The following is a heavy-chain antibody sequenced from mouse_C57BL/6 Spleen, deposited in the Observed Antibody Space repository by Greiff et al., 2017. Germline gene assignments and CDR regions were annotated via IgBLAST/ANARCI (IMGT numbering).Heavy chain of an antibody. Sequence: EVKVVASGGGLVKPGGSLKLSCAASGFTFSDYGMHWVRQAPEKGLEWVAYISSGSSTIYYADTVTGRFTISRDTAKNTLFLQMTSPRAEDTAMYYCARSNSPYYFDYWGQGTTLTVSS. D-gene: IGHD2-12*01. V-gene: IGHV5-17*01. CDR2: ISSGSSTI. CDR3: ARSNSPYYFDY. J-gene: IGHJ2*01. CDR1: GFTFSDYG.